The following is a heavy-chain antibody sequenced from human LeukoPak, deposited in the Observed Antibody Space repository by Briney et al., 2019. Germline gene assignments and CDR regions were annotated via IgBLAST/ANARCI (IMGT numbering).Heavy chain of an antibody. D-gene: IGHD5-24*01. CDR3: ARGAGYNYPYNFDY. Sequence: GSLRLSCAASGFTVSSNYMNWVRQAPGKGLEWVSVIYGGGNIYYADSVKGRFTISRDNSKNTLYLQMNSLRAEDTAVYYCARGAGYNYPYNFDYWGQGTLVTVSS. CDR1: GFTVSSNY. CDR2: IYGGGNI. J-gene: IGHJ4*02. V-gene: IGHV3-53*01.